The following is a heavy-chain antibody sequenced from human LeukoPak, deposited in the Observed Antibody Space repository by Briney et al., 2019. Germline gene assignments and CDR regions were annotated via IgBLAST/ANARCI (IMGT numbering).Heavy chain of an antibody. CDR3: AKDGYGLLNWYFDL. CDR1: GFTFDDYA. V-gene: IGHV3-9*01. J-gene: IGHJ2*01. CDR2: ISWNSGSI. D-gene: IGHD4-17*01. Sequence: RPGRSLRLSCAASGFTFDDYAMHWVRQAPGKGLEWVSGISWNSGSIGYADSVKGRFTISRDNAKNSLYLQMKSLRAEDTALYSCAKDGYGLLNWYFDLWGRGTLVTVSS.